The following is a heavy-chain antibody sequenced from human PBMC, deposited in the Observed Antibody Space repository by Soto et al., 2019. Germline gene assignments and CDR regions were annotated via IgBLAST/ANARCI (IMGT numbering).Heavy chain of an antibody. CDR3: AREGSSGFGMDV. CDR2: IYTSGTT. J-gene: IGHJ6*02. D-gene: IGHD6-25*01. Sequence: QVQLQQSGPGLVKPSETLSLICTVSGGSIRSYYWSWIRHPAGKALEWIGRIYTSGTTNYNPSLKSRVTILLDTSKNQFSLDLSSVTDADTAVYYCAREGSSGFGMDVWGQGTTVTVSS. V-gene: IGHV4-4*07. CDR1: GGSIRSYY.